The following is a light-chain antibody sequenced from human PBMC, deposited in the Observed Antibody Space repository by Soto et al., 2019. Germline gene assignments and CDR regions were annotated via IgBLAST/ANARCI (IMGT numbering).Light chain of an antibody. V-gene: IGKV1-39*01. CDR2: ATS. J-gene: IGKJ4*01. Sequence: DLQMTQSPSSLSASVGDRVTITCRASQSIGNFLNWYQQRPGKAPRLLMPATSSLETGVPSRFSGSGSGTYFTLTINSLQPEDFATYYCQQHYNIPLTFGGGTKVDIK. CDR1: QSIGNF. CDR3: QQHYNIPLT.